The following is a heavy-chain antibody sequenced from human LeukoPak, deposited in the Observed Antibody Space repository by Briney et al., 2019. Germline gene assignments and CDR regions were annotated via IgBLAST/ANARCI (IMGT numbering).Heavy chain of an antibody. V-gene: IGHV1-2*02. D-gene: IGHD3-10*01. CDR3: AREIGSGSFLDN. CDR2: INPKIGGT. Sequence: ASVKVSCKASGYSFAGYYMHWVRQSPGQGLEWMGWINPKIGGTNYAQKFQGRVTMTRDTSISTAYMELSRLRSDDTAVYYCAREIGSGSFLDNWGQGTLVTVSS. CDR1: GYSFAGYY. J-gene: IGHJ4*02.